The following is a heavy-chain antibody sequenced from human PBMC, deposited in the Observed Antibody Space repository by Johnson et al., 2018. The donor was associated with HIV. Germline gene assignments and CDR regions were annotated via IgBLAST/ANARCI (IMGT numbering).Heavy chain of an antibody. CDR2: ISYDGTNN. Sequence: QEQLVESGGGVVQPGRSLRLSCAASRFTFNSHAMHWVHQAPGKGLEWVALISYDGTNNYYANSVKGRFTISRDNSKSTLNLQMNSLRAEDTAVYYCAREFVGYNGFDIWGQGTMVTVSS. J-gene: IGHJ3*02. CDR1: RFTFNSHA. V-gene: IGHV3-30*04. CDR3: AREFVGYNGFDI. D-gene: IGHD5-24*01.